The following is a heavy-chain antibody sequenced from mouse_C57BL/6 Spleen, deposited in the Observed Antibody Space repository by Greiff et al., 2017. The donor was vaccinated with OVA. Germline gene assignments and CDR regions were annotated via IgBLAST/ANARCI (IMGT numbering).Heavy chain of an antibody. CDR1: GYSITSGYY. J-gene: IGHJ3*01. CDR3: ARDHDYDGAWFAY. CDR2: ISYDGSN. D-gene: IGHD2-4*01. Sequence: VQLQQSGPGLVKPSQSLSLTCSVTGYSITSGYYWNWIRQFPGNKLEWMGYISYDGSNNYNPSLKNRISITRDTSKNQFFLKLNSVTTEDTATYYCARDHDYDGAWFAYWGQGTLVTVSA. V-gene: IGHV3-6*01.